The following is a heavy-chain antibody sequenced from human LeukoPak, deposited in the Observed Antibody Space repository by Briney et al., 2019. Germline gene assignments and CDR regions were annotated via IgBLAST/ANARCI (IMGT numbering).Heavy chain of an antibody. J-gene: IGHJ4*02. Sequence: GGSLRLSCAASGFTFSGYSMNWVRQAPGKGLEWVSYIRSSGSPIYYADSVKGRFTISRDNAKNSVYLQMNSLRDEDTAVYYCAKGERFDYRGQGTLVTVSS. CDR1: GFTFSGYS. V-gene: IGHV3-48*02. CDR3: AKGERFDY. CDR2: IRSSGSPI.